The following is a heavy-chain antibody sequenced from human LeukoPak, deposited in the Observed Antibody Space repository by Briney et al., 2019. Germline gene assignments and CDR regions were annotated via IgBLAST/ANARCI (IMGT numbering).Heavy chain of an antibody. J-gene: IGHJ4*02. Sequence: SETLSLTCAVSGYSISSGYYWGWIRQPPGKGLEWIGSIYHSGSTYYNPSLKSRVTISVDTSKNQFSLKLSSVTAADTAVYYCARAIIIYDILTGYKYYFDYWGQGTLVSVSS. CDR1: GYSISSGYY. CDR3: ARAIIIYDILTGYKYYFDY. D-gene: IGHD3-9*01. CDR2: IYHSGST. V-gene: IGHV4-38-2*01.